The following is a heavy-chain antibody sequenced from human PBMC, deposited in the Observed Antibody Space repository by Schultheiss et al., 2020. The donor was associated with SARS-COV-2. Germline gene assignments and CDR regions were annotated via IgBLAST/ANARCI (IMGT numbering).Heavy chain of an antibody. Sequence: SETLSLTCTVSGGSISSGGYYWSWIRQPPGKGLEWIGSIYHSGSTYYNPSLKSRVTISVDTSKNQFSLKLSSVTAADTAVYYCASAHPYCSGGSTYYADSVKGRFTISRDNSKSTLYLQMNSLRAEDTAVYYCARGRVRAKMGAFDIWGQGTMVTVSS. V-gene: IGHV4-39*07. CDR2: IYHSGST. D-gene: IGHD2-15*01. CDR1: GGSISSGGYY. CDR3: ASAHPYCSGGSTYYADSVKGRFTISRDNSKSTLYLQMNSLRAEDTAVYYCARGRVRAKMGAFDI. J-gene: IGHJ3*02.